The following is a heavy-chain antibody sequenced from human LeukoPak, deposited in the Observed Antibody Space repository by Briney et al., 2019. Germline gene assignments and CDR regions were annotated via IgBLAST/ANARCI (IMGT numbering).Heavy chain of an antibody. V-gene: IGHV3-48*03. CDR2: ISISGSTI. CDR3: ARKFCSSTSSCYGYFDY. J-gene: IGHJ4*02. CDR1: GFTFNNYE. Sequence: GGSLRLSCAASGFTFNNYEMSWVRQAPGKGLEWVSYISISGSTIYYADSVKGRFTISRDNAKNSLYLQMNSLRAEDTAVYYCARKFCSSTSSCYGYFDYWGQGTLVTVSS. D-gene: IGHD2-2*01.